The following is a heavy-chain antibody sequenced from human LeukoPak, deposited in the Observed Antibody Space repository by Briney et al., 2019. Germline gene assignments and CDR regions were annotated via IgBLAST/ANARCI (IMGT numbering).Heavy chain of an antibody. CDR3: ASYCSSTSCGDY. Sequence: SETLSLTCTVSGGSISSGSYYWSWIRQPAGKGLEWIGRIYTSGSTNYNPSLKSRVTISVDTSKNQFSLKLSSVTAADTAVYYCASYCSSTSCGDYWGQGTLVTVSS. J-gene: IGHJ4*02. CDR1: GGSISSGSYY. CDR2: IYTSGST. D-gene: IGHD2-2*01. V-gene: IGHV4-61*02.